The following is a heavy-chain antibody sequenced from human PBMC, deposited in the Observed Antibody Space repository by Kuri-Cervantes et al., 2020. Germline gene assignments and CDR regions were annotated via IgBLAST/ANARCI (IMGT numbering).Heavy chain of an antibody. Sequence: GSLRLSCAVYGGSFSGYYWSWIRQPPGKGLEWIGEINHSGSTNYNPSLKSRVTIPLDTSKNQFSLKLSSVTAADTAVYYCARAYSSSSYDWLDPWGQGTPVTVSS. CDR3: ARAYSSSSYDWLDP. CDR2: INHSGST. D-gene: IGHD6-6*01. V-gene: IGHV4-34*01. CDR1: GGSFSGYY. J-gene: IGHJ5*02.